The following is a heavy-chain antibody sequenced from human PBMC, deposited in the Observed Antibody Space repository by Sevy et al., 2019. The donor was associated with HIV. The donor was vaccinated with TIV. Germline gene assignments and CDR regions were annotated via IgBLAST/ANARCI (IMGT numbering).Heavy chain of an antibody. CDR3: ARDKLSTTGTTNGLDV. D-gene: IGHD1-1*01. Sequence: GGSLRLSCAASGFTVSSNYMSWVRQAPGKGLEWVSVIYSGGSTYYADSVKGRFTISRDNSKNTLYLQMNSLRAEDTAVYYCARDKLSTTGTTNGLDVWGQGTTVTFSS. J-gene: IGHJ6*02. CDR1: GFTVSSNY. CDR2: IYSGGST. V-gene: IGHV3-53*01.